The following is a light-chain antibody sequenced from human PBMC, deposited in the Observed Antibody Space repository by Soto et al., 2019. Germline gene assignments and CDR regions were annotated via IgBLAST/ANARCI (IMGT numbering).Light chain of an antibody. CDR3: QKYDDAPLS. J-gene: IGKJ4*01. CDR2: AAS. CDR1: RGIGNY. V-gene: IGKV1-27*01. Sequence: DIQITQSPSSVPASVGDRVTVTCRASRGIGNYLAWYQQKPGKVPSLLIYAASTLQSGVSSRFSGSRSGTDFTLTISTLQPGDVATYYCQKYDDAPLSFGGGTKVDIK.